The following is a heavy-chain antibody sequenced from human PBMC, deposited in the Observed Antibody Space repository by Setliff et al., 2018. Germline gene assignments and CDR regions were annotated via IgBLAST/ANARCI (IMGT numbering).Heavy chain of an antibody. V-gene: IGHV4-39*01. CDR2: ISYSGTP. D-gene: IGHD2-15*01. J-gene: IGHJ4*01. Sequence: SETLSLTCTVSADSLTSSRYYWGWIRQAPGSGLEWIGSISYSGTPYYNASVESRVTISRDTSRNQFSLELRSVTVADTATYYCVRPGGTTVVARHFDYWGSGILVTVSS. CDR1: ADSLTSSRYY. CDR3: VRPGGTTVVARHFDY.